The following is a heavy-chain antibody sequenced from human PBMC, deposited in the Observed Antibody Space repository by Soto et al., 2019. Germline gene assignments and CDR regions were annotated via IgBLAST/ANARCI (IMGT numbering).Heavy chain of an antibody. V-gene: IGHV4-30-4*01. CDR1: GGSISSGDYY. J-gene: IGHJ4*02. CDR3: ARGEYSGDYYTTFDY. Sequence: QVQLQESGPGLVKPSQTLSLTCTVSGGSISSGDYYWSWIRQPPGKGLEWIGYIYYSGSTYYNPSLKSRVTISGDTSKNQCSLKLSSVTAAATAVYYCARGEYSGDYYTTFDYWGQGTLATVSS. CDR2: IYYSGST. D-gene: IGHD4-17*01.